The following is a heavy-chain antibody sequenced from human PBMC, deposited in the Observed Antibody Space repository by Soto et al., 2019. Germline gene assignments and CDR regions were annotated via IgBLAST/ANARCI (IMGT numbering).Heavy chain of an antibody. J-gene: IGHJ4*02. CDR3: ARDFKRSRSPPGHLEY. V-gene: IGHV4-30-4*01. CDR1: GDSISSGDYY. D-gene: IGHD6-13*01. CDR2: IYYSGNT. Sequence: QVQLRESGPGLVKPSQTLSLTCTVSGDSISSGDYYWSWIRQPPGKGLEWIGCIYYSGNTYYNPSLKRVFSISVDTSKNEFSLQQRSVTVADTAVYYGARDFKRSRSPPGHLEYWGLGTLVTVFS.